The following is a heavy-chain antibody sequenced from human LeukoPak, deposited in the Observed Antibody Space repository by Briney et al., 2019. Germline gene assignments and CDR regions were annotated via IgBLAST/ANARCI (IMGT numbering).Heavy chain of an antibody. CDR1: GFTFSRYW. CDR3: AKVDSISSS. D-gene: IGHD6-6*01. J-gene: IGHJ4*02. Sequence: GGSLRLSCAASGFTFSRYWMHCVRQAPGKGLVWVSLINTDGSTTSYADSVKGRFTISRDNAKNTLYLQMNSLRAEDTAVYYGAKVDSISSSWGQRTLVTVSS. CDR2: INTDGSTT. V-gene: IGHV3-74*01.